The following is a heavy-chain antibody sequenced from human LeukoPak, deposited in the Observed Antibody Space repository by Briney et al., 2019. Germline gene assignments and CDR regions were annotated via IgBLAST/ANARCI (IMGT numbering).Heavy chain of an antibody. J-gene: IGHJ4*02. CDR2: IIPIFGTA. CDR1: GGTFSSYA. V-gene: IGHV1-69*13. Sequence: ASVKVSCKASGGTFSSYAISWVRQAPGQGLEWMGGIIPIFGTANYAQKFQGRVTITADESTSTAYMELSSLRSEDTAVYYCARDVPHYYDSSGYYPYDYWGQGTLVTVSS. D-gene: IGHD3-22*01. CDR3: ARDVPHYYDSSGYYPYDY.